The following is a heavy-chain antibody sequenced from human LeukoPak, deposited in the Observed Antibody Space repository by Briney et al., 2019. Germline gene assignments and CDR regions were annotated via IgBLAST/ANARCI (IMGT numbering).Heavy chain of an antibody. CDR3: AREGCRDVTCSSRDRGWIDP. CDR2: FWFAGSNN. D-gene: IGHD2-15*01. J-gene: IGHJ5*02. V-gene: IGHV3-33*01. Sequence: GRSLRLSCAASGFTFNAFAMHWLRQAPGKGLEGVAVFWFAGSNNYYADSVKGRVTVSRDNSKNTVYMQMTSLRDEDTAVYYCAREGCRDVTCSSRDRGWIDPWGQGTLVTVSS. CDR1: GFTFNAFA.